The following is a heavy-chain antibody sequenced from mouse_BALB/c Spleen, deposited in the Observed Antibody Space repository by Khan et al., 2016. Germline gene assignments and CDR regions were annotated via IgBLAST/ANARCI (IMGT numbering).Heavy chain of an antibody. V-gene: IGHV5-4*02. CDR1: GFTFSDYY. CDR3: ARDLNWYFDV. J-gene: IGHJ1*01. CDR2: ISDGGSYT. Sequence: EVELVESGGGLVKPGGSLKLSCAASGFTFSDYYMYWVRQTPEQRLEWVATISDGGSYTYYPDSVKGRFTISRDNAKNNLYLQMSSLKSEDTAMYYCARDLNWYFDVWGAGTTVTVSS.